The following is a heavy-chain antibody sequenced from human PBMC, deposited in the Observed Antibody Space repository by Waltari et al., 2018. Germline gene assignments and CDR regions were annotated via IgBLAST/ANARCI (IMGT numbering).Heavy chain of an antibody. CDR1: GGPISSYY. CDR2: IYYSGST. Sequence: QVQLQESGPGLVKPSETLSLPCTVSGGPISSYYWSRIRQPPGKGLEWIGYIYYSGSTNYNPSLKSRVTISVDTSKNQFSLKLSSVTAADTAVYYCASSTIFGALYYFDYWGQGTLVTVSS. D-gene: IGHD3-3*01. J-gene: IGHJ4*02. CDR3: ASSTIFGALYYFDY. V-gene: IGHV4-59*12.